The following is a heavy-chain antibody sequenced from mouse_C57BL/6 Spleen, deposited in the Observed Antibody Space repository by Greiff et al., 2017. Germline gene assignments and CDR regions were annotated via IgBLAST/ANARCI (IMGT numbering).Heavy chain of an antibody. CDR3: ASLLPRKNWYFDV. CDR1: GYSITSGYY. Sequence: EVKLEESGPGLVKPSQSLSLTCSVTGYSITSGYYWNWIRQFPGNKLEWMGYISYDGSNNYNPSLNNRISITRDTSKNQFFLKLNSVTTEDTATYYCASLLPRKNWYFDVWGTGTTVTVSS. D-gene: IGHD2-10*01. V-gene: IGHV3-6*01. J-gene: IGHJ1*03. CDR2: ISYDGSN.